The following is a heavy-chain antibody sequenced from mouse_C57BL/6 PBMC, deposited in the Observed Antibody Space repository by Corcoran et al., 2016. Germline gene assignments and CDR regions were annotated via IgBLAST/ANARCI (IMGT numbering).Heavy chain of an antibody. CDR1: GYTFTDYY. J-gene: IGHJ3*01. CDR3: VRPIYYDYEWFAY. Sequence: EVQLQQSGPELVKPGASVKISCKASGYTFTDYYMNWVKQSHGKSLEWIGDINPNNGGTSYNQKFKGKATLTVDKSSSTAYMELRSLTSEDSAVYYCVRPIYYDYEWFAYWGHGTLVTVSA. V-gene: IGHV1-26*01. D-gene: IGHD2-4*01. CDR2: INPNNGGT.